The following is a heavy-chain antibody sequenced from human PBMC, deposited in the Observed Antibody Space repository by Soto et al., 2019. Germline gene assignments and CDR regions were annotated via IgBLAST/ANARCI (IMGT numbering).Heavy chain of an antibody. Sequence: HVQLQESGPGLVKPSETLSLTCTVSGGSISTYYWNWIRQSAGKGLEWIGRVYISGSTNYHPSLKSRVSMSVDTSNNYYSLKVTSLTAADTAVYSCARGGRDGFDIWGQGTMVTVSS. V-gene: IGHV4-4*07. CDR1: GGSISTYY. CDR2: VYISGST. J-gene: IGHJ3*02. CDR3: ARGGRDGFDI.